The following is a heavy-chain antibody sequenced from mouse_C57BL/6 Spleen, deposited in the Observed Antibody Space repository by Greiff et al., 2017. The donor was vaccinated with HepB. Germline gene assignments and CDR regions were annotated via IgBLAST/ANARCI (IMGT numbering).Heavy chain of an antibody. CDR2: ISSGSSTI. V-gene: IGHV5-17*01. CDR1: GFTFSDYG. D-gene: IGHD2-5*01. J-gene: IGHJ1*03. Sequence: EVMLVESGGGLVKPGGSLTLSCAASGFTFSDYGMHWVRQAPEKGLEWVAYISSGSSTIYYADTVKGRFTISRDNAKNTLFLQMTSLRSEDTAMYYCARPSYSNYVWYFDVWGTGTTVTVSS. CDR3: ARPSYSNYVWYFDV.